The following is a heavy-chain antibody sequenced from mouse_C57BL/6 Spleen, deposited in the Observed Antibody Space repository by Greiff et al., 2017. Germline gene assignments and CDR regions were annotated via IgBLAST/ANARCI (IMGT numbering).Heavy chain of an antibody. J-gene: IGHJ4*01. CDR1: GFTFSDYY. CDR2: ISNGGGST. Sequence: EVQVVESGGGLVQPGGSLKLSCAASGFTFSDYYMYWVRQTPEKRLEWVAYISNGGGSTYYPDTVKGRFTISRDNAKNTLYLQMSRLKSEDTAMYYCARRPSMDYWGQGTSVTVSS. V-gene: IGHV5-12*01. CDR3: ARRPSMDY.